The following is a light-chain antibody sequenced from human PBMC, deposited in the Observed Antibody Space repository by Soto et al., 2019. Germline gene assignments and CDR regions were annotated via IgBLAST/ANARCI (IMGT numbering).Light chain of an antibody. Sequence: DIQMTQSPSTLSASVGDRVTITCRASQSISTWLAWYQQKPGKAPKLLIYGASSLKSGVPSRFSGSGSGTEFTLTISSLQPDDFATYYCQRYNSYFGQGTKLEIK. CDR1: QSISTW. V-gene: IGKV1-5*01. CDR3: QRYNSY. CDR2: GAS. J-gene: IGKJ2*01.